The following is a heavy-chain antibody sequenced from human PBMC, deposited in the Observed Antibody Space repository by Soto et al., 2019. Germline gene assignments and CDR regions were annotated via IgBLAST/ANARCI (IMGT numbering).Heavy chain of an antibody. V-gene: IGHV4-59*01. J-gene: IGHJ3*02. CDR1: GGSISSYY. CDR2: IYYSGST. D-gene: IGHD6-19*01. Sequence: ETLSLTCTVSGGSISSYYWSWIRQPPGKGLEWIGYIYYSGSTNYNPSLKSRVTISVDTSKNQFSLKLSSVTAADTAVYYCARDRAVAGTGGDAFDIWGQGTMVTVSS. CDR3: ARDRAVAGTGGDAFDI.